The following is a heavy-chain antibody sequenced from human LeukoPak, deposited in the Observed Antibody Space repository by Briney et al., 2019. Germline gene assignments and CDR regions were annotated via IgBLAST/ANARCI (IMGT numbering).Heavy chain of an antibody. J-gene: IGHJ4*02. CDR2: IYHSGST. CDR3: ARFKLELPLS. V-gene: IGHV4-30-2*01. Sequence: SETLSLTCAVSGGSISSGGYSWSWIRQPPGEGLEWIGYIYHSGSTYYNPSLKSRVTISVDRSKNQFSLKLSSVTAADTAVYYCARFKLELPLSWGQGTLVTVSS. D-gene: IGHD1-7*01. CDR1: GGSISSGGYS.